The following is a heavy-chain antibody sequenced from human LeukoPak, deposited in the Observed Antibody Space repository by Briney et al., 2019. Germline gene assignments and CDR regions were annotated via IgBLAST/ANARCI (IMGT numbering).Heavy chain of an antibody. V-gene: IGHV3-7*03. J-gene: IGHJ4*02. CDR2: IKQDGSEK. D-gene: IGHD1-26*01. CDR3: ARRKTGGSYEKYYFDY. CDR1: GFTFSSYA. Sequence: PGGSLRLSCAASGFTFSSYAMSWVRQAPGKGLEWVANIKQDGSEKYYVDSVKGRFTISRDNAKNSLYLQMNSLRAEDTAVYYCARRKTGGSYEKYYFDYWGQGTLVTVSS.